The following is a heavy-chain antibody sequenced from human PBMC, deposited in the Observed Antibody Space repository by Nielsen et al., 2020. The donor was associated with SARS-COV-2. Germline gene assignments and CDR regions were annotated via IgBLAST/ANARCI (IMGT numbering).Heavy chain of an antibody. D-gene: IGHD3-22*01. CDR3: ARRYYYDSSGYRWYFDY. CDR2: INPSGGST. CDR1: GYTFTSYY. J-gene: IGHJ4*02. Sequence: ASVKVSCKASGYTFTSYYMHWVRQAPGQGLEWMGIINPSGGSTSYAQKFQGRVTMTRDTSTSTVYMELSSLRSEDTAVYYCARRYYYDSSGYRWYFDYWGQGTLVTVSS. V-gene: IGHV1-46*01.